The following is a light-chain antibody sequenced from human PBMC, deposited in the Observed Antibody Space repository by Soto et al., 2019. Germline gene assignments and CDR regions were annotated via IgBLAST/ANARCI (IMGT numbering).Light chain of an antibody. Sequence: EIVLTQSPGTLSLSPGERATLSCRASQSVSSSYLAWYQQKPGQAPRPLIYGASSRATGIPDRFSGSGSGTDFTLTISRLEPEDFAVYYCQQYGSSPSLTFGPGTKVDIK. J-gene: IGKJ3*01. CDR3: QQYGSSPSLT. V-gene: IGKV3-20*01. CDR2: GAS. CDR1: QSVSSSY.